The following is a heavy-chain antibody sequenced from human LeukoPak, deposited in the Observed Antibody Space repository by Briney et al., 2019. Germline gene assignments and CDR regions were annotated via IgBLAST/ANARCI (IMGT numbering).Heavy chain of an antibody. CDR1: GLTFISYA. Sequence: GGSLRLSCGASGLTFISYAMSWVRQAPGKGLEWVSVISGSGDSTYYADSVKGRFTISRDNSKNTVYLQMNSLRVEDTARYYCAKVPPGRQGWGFGYWGQGTLVSVSS. CDR2: ISGSGDST. CDR3: AKVPPGRQGWGFGY. V-gene: IGHV3-23*01. J-gene: IGHJ4*02. D-gene: IGHD1-26*01.